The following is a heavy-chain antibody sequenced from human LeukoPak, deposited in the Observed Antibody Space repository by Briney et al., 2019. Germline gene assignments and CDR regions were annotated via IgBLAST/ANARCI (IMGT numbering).Heavy chain of an antibody. CDR3: LIAGQGY. V-gene: IGHV3-23*01. CDR2: MSGSGGMT. Sequence: SGGSLRLSCAASGFTFSSFAMSWVRQAPGEGLEWVSAMSGSGGMTYSADSVKGRFTISRDNSKNTLYLQMNSLRAEDTAVYYCLIAGQGYWGQGTLVTVSS. J-gene: IGHJ4*02. D-gene: IGHD2-21*01. CDR1: GFTFSSFA.